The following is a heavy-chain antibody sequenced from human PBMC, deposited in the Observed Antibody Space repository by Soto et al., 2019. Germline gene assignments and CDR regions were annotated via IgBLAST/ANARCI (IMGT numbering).Heavy chain of an antibody. Sequence: GGSLRLSCAASGFTFSSYAMHWVRQAPGKGLEWVAVISYDGSNKYYEDSVKGRFTISRDNSKNTLYLQMNSLRAEDTAMYFCAGDNSITTFGVVIYYYYYGMDVWGQGTTVTVSS. J-gene: IGHJ6*02. V-gene: IGHV3-30-3*01. CDR2: ISYDGSNK. CDR1: GFTFSSYA. CDR3: AGDNSITTFGVVIYYYYYGMDV. D-gene: IGHD3-3*01.